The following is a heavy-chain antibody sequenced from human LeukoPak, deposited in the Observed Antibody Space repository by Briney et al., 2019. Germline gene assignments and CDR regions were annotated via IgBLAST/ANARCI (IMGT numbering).Heavy chain of an antibody. V-gene: IGHV3-23*01. CDR1: GFTFSSCA. Sequence: PGGSLRLSCAASGFTFSSCAMNWVRQTPGKGLEWVSGISGSGDSTYSADSVKGRFTISRDNSKNTLYLQMNSLRAEDTAVYYCAKQVTRGVDYYFDYWGQGTLVTVSS. CDR2: ISGSGDST. D-gene: IGHD3-10*01. J-gene: IGHJ4*02. CDR3: AKQVTRGVDYYFDY.